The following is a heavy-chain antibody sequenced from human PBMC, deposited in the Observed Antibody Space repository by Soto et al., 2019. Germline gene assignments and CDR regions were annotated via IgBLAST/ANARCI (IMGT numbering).Heavy chain of an antibody. V-gene: IGHV3-23*01. Sequence: EVQLLESGGGLVQPGGSLRLSCAASGFPFSSYAMSWVRQAPGKGLEWVSAIRGSGGSTYYADSVKGRFTISRDNSKNTLYLQMNSLRAEDTAVYYCAQDLMWELPNWFDPWGQGTLVTVSS. CDR2: IRGSGGST. CDR3: AQDLMWELPNWFDP. D-gene: IGHD1-26*01. CDR1: GFPFSSYA. J-gene: IGHJ5*02.